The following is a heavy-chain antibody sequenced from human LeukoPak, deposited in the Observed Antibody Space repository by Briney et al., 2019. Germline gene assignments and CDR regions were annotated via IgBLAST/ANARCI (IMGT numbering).Heavy chain of an antibody. CDR1: GFTFSSYW. D-gene: IGHD2-15*01. Sequence: GGSLRLSCAASGFTFSSYWMSWVRQAPGKGLEWVANINQDGSEKYYVDSVKGRFTISRDNAKNSLYLQMSSLRAEDTARYYCASRSSVAASGPGWGQGTLVTVSS. J-gene: IGHJ4*02. V-gene: IGHV3-7*01. CDR2: INQDGSEK. CDR3: ASRSSVAASGPG.